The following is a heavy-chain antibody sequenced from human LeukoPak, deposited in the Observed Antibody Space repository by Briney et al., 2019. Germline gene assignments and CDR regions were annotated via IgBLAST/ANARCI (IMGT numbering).Heavy chain of an antibody. CDR1: GGSISSYY. CDR3: AREVWFGDYYYGMDV. D-gene: IGHD3-10*01. CDR2: IYYSGST. J-gene: IGHJ6*02. V-gene: IGHV4-59*01. Sequence: PSETLSLTCTVSGGSISSYYWSWIRQPPGKGLEWIGYIYYSGSTNYNPSLKSRVTISVDTSKNQFSLKLSSVTAADTAVYYCAREVWFGDYYYGMDVWGQGTTVTVSS.